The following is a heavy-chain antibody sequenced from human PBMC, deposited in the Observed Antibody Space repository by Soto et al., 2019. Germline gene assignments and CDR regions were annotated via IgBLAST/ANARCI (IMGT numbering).Heavy chain of an antibody. D-gene: IGHD3-9*01. V-gene: IGHV3-15*01. CDR1: GFTFSNAW. Sequence: GGSLRLSCAASGFTFSNAWMSWVRQAPGKGLEWVGRIKSKTDGGTTDYAAPVKGRFTISRDDSKNTLYLQMNSLKTEDTAVYYCTTDQEAVLRYFDSYRRGYYYYMDVWGKGTTVTVSS. J-gene: IGHJ6*03. CDR3: TTDQEAVLRYFDSYRRGYYYYMDV. CDR2: IKSKTDGGTT.